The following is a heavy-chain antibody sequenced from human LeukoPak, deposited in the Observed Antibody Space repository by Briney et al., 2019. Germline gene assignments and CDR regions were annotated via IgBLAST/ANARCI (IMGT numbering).Heavy chain of an antibody. CDR3: AKDLNPREAGATIDY. J-gene: IGHJ4*02. D-gene: IGHD1-26*01. V-gene: IGHV3-74*01. CDR2: ISPTGSTT. Sequence: GGSLRLSCTASGFSFSGHWMHWARQLPGKGLVWVSRISPTGSTTSYADSVKGRFTVSRDNAKNTLYLQMNSLRAEDTAVYHCAKDLNPREAGATIDYWGQGTLVTVSS. CDR1: GFSFSGHW.